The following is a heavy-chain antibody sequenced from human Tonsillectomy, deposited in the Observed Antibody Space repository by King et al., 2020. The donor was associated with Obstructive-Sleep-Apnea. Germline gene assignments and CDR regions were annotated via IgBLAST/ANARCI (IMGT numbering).Heavy chain of an antibody. J-gene: IGHJ4*02. CDR3: ARERTELLWFGELLFHDY. V-gene: IGHV3-21*01. CDR2: ISSSSSYI. CDR1: GFTFSSYS. Sequence: QLVQSGGGLVKPGGSLRLSCAASGFTFSSYSMNWVRQAPGKGLEWVSSISSSSSYIYYADSVKGRFTISSDNAKNSLYLQMNSLRAEDTAVYYCARERTELLWFGELLFHDYWGQGTLVTVSS. D-gene: IGHD3-10*01.